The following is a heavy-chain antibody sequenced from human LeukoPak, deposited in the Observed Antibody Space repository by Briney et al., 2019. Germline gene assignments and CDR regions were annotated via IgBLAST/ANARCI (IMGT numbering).Heavy chain of an antibody. CDR1: GGSSSSYY. Sequence: PSETLSLXCTVSGGSSSSYYWSWIRQPPGKGLEWIGYIYYSGSTNYNPSLKSRVTISVDTSKNQFSLKLSSVTAADTAVYYCARVANCSGGSCYYYYYYYYMDVWGKGTTVTVSS. D-gene: IGHD2-15*01. CDR3: ARVANCSGGSCYYYYYYYYMDV. V-gene: IGHV4-59*01. CDR2: IYYSGST. J-gene: IGHJ6*03.